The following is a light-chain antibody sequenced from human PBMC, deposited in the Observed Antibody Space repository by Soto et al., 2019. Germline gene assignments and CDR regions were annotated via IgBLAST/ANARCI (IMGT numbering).Light chain of an antibody. CDR1: QTISNW. CDR3: QQYNTYWT. Sequence: DIQMTQSPSTLSASVGDRVTITCRASQTISNWLAWYQQKPGKAPKLLMFKASTLQSGVPSRFSGSQSGTEFTLTISSLQPDDFATYYCQQYNTYWTFGQGPKVEIK. V-gene: IGKV1-5*03. CDR2: KAS. J-gene: IGKJ1*01.